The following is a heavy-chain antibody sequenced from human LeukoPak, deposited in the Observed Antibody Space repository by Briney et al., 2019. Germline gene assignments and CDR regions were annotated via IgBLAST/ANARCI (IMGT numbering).Heavy chain of an antibody. CDR2: IWYDGSKK. CDR1: GFTFSSYG. J-gene: IGHJ6*02. Sequence: GGSLRLSCAASGFTFSSYGMHWVRQAPGKGLEWVAVIWYDGSKKYYEDSVKGRFTISRDNSKSTLYLQMNSLRADDTAVYYCARGGPTVTTSNYYGMDVWGQGTTVTVSS. CDR3: ARGGPTVTTSNYYGMDV. D-gene: IGHD4-11*01. V-gene: IGHV3-33*01.